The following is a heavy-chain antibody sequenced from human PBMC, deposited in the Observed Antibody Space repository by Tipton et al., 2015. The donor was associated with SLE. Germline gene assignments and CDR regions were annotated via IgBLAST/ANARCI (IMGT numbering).Heavy chain of an antibody. J-gene: IGHJ3*02. V-gene: IGHV4-34*01. D-gene: IGHD3-3*01. CDR2: INQSGNT. CDR3: ARRPTYYDFWSGYYGGAFDI. Sequence: TLSLTCSVYGGSLSGYYRSWIRQPPGKGLEWIGEINQSGNTNNSPSLKSRVTISADTSKNQFSLKLNSVTAADTAMYFCARRPTYYDFWSGYYGGAFDIWGQGTMVTVSS. CDR1: GGSLSGYY.